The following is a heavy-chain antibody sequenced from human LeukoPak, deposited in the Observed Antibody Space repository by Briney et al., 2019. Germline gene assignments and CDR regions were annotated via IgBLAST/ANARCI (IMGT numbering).Heavy chain of an antibody. CDR3: ARGAWQQLPEYYFDY. J-gene: IGHJ4*02. CDR2: INPNSGGT. D-gene: IGHD6-13*01. V-gene: IGHV1-2*02. Sequence: ASVKVSCKASGYTFTGYYMHWVRQAPGQGLEWTGWINPNSGGTNYAQKFQGRVTMTRDTSISTAYMELSRLRSDDTAVYYCARGAWQQLPEYYFDYWGQGTLVTVSS. CDR1: GYTFTGYY.